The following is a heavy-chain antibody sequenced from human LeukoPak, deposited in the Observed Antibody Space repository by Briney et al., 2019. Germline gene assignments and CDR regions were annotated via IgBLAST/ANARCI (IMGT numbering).Heavy chain of an antibody. V-gene: IGHV3-7*01. CDR1: GFTFSSFW. CDR3: AREQPGYYGMDV. CDR2: IHPDGSDT. J-gene: IGHJ6*02. D-gene: IGHD1-1*01. Sequence: QSGGSLRLSCEASGFTFSSFWMGWVRQAPGKGLEWVANIHPDGSDTSYVDSVKGRFTISRDNAKNSLYLQMNSLRAEDTAVYYCAREQPGYYGMDVWGQGTTVTVSS.